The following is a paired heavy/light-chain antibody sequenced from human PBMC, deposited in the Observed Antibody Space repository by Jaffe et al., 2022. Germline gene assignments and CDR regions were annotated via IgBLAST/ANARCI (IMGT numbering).Heavy chain of an antibody. V-gene: IGHV3-23*01. D-gene: IGHD2-8*01. J-gene: IGHJ4*02. Sequence: EVQLLESGGGLVQPGGSLRLSCAASGFTLTSSGVSWVRQAPGKGLEWVSVITSGGSTYYADSVKGRFTVSRDNSKNTLYLQINSLRAEDTAVYYCASVRNGFWGQGTLVTVSS. CDR1: GFTLTSSG. CDR2: ITSGGST. CDR3: ASVRNGF.
Light chain of an antibody. Sequence: QTVVTQEPSFSVSPGGTVTLTCGLSSGSVSTSYYPGWYQQTPGQAPRTLIYSTNSRSSGVPDRFSGSILGNKAALTITGAQADDECDYYCVLYMGSGIWMFGGGTKLTVL. CDR1: SGSVSTSYY. V-gene: IGLV8-61*01. J-gene: IGLJ3*02. CDR3: VLYMGSGIWM. CDR2: STN.